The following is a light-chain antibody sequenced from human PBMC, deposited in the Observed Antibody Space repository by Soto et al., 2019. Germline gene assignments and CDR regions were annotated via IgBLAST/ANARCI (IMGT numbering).Light chain of an antibody. V-gene: IGLV1-47*01. Sequence: QSVLTHSPSASGTPGQRVTISCSGSSSNIGSNYVYWYQQLPGTAPKLLIYRNNQRPSGVPDRFSGSKSGTSASLAISGLRSEDEADYYCVAWADSLRGTYVIGTGTKVTVL. CDR1: SSNIGSNY. J-gene: IGLJ1*01. CDR3: VAWADSLRGTYV. CDR2: RNN.